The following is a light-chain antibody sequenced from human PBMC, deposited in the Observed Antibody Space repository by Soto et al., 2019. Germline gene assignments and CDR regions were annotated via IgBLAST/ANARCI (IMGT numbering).Light chain of an antibody. Sequence: QSALTQPPSASGSPGQSVTISCTGTSSDVGGYKYVSWYQQHPGKAPKLMIYEVTKRPSGVPDRFSGSKSGNTASLTVSGLQAEDEADYYCSSYAGSNNLGVLFGRGTQLTVL. J-gene: IGLJ2*01. V-gene: IGLV2-8*01. CDR1: SSDVGGYKY. CDR3: SSYAGSNNLGVL. CDR2: EVT.